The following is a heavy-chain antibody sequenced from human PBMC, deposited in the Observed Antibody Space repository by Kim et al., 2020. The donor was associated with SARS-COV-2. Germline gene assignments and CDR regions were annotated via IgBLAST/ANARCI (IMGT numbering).Heavy chain of an antibody. CDR3: AKNFAIVVVPAATGPSWFDP. CDR2: ISGSGGST. CDR1: GFTFSSYA. Sequence: GGSLRLSCAASGFTFSSYAMSWVRQAPGKGLEWVSAISGSGGSTYYADSVKGRFTISRDNSKNTLYLQMNSLRAEDTAVYYCAKNFAIVVVPAATGPSWFDPWGQGTLVTVSS. V-gene: IGHV3-23*01. J-gene: IGHJ5*02. D-gene: IGHD2-2*01.